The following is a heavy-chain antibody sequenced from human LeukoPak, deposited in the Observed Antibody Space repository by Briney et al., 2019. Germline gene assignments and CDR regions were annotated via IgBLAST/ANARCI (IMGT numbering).Heavy chain of an antibody. J-gene: IGHJ4*02. Sequence: PSETLSLTCSVSGGSFSLISSYWGWIRQPPGKGLEFVASVSFAESTYLNPSLRSRVSISADTSKDEFSLNLTSVTAADTAVYYCARQGYSSSCFDYWGQGTLVTVSS. CDR2: VSFAEST. D-gene: IGHD6-13*01. CDR3: ARQGYSSSCFDY. CDR1: GGSFSLISSY. V-gene: IGHV4-39*01.